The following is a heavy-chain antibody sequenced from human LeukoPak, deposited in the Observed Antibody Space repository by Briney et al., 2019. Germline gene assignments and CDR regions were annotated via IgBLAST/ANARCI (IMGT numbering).Heavy chain of an antibody. V-gene: IGHV4-4*07. Sequence: SETLSLTCTVSGGSINGYYWSWIRQPAGKGLEWIGRIYNSESINYNPSLKSRVTMSVDTSKSQFSLKLNSVTAADTAVYYCARDRSSSYTRDWFDPWGRGALVTVSS. J-gene: IGHJ5*02. CDR3: ARDRSSSYTRDWFDP. CDR1: GGSINGYY. CDR2: IYNSESI. D-gene: IGHD6-13*01.